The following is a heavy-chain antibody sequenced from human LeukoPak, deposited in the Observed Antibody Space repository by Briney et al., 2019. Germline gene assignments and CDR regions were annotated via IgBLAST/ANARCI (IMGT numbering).Heavy chain of an antibody. J-gene: IGHJ3*02. CDR2: ISGSGGST. CDR3: AKDRPTGAYDFWSGYPPHDAFDI. CDR1: GFTFSSYA. Sequence: PGGSLRLSCAASGFTFSSYAMSWVRQAPGKGLEWVSAISGSGGSTYYADSVKGRFTISRDDSKNTLYLQKNSLRAEDTAVYYCAKDRPTGAYDFWSGYPPHDAFDIWGQGTMVTVSS. V-gene: IGHV3-23*01. D-gene: IGHD3-3*01.